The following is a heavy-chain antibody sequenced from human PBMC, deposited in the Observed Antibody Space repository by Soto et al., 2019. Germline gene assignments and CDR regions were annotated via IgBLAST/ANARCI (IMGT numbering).Heavy chain of an antibody. CDR3: ARGGPSGERYFDWLPHYYYGMDV. Sequence: QPGSALKLYCAASGFTFSIYGMHWVRQAPGKGLEWVAVIWYDGSNKYYADSVKGRFTISRDNSKNTLYLQMNSLRAEDTAVYYCARGGPSGERYFDWLPHYYYGMDVWGQGTTVTVSS. V-gene: IGHV3-33*01. J-gene: IGHJ6*02. CDR2: IWYDGSNK. CDR1: GFTFSIYG. D-gene: IGHD3-9*01.